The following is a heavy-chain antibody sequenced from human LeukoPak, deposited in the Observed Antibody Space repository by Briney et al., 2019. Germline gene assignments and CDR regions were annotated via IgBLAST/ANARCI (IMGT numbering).Heavy chain of an antibody. V-gene: IGHV1-18*04. J-gene: IGHJ5*02. CDR3: ARDAYPVVPADDNWFDP. CDR2: ISAYNGNT. Sequence: ASVKVSCKASGYTFTSYGINWVRQAPGQGLEWMGWISAYNGNTNYAQKLQGRVTMTTDTSTSTAYMELRSLRSDDTAVYYCARDAYPVVPADDNWFDPWGQGTLVTVSS. CDR1: GYTFTSYG. D-gene: IGHD2-2*01.